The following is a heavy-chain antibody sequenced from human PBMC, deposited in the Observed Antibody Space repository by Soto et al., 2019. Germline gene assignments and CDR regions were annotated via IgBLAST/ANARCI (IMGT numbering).Heavy chain of an antibody. J-gene: IGHJ4*02. CDR3: ARWPQLEPRFDY. CDR2: IYYSGIT. Sequence: QVQLQESGPGLVKPSQTLSLTCTVSSGSISSGGYYWSWIRQHPGKGLEWIGYIYYSGITYYNPSHKSRVTISVDTSKNQFSLKLRSVTAADTAVYYCARWPQLEPRFDYWGQGTLVTVSS. D-gene: IGHD1-1*01. V-gene: IGHV4-31*03. CDR1: SGSISSGGYY.